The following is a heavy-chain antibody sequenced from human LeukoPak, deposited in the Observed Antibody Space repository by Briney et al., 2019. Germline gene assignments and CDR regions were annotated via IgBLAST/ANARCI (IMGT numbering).Heavy chain of an antibody. CDR3: ARGLDWGY. D-gene: IGHD3-16*01. Sequence: GGSLRLSCAASGFTFSSYGMSWVRHAPAKGMEWVSAVSGSGGSTNYADSVKGRFTISRDNSKNTLYLQMTSLRAEDTAVYYCARGLDWGYWGQGALVTVSS. CDR1: GFTFSSYG. V-gene: IGHV3-23*01. CDR2: VSGSGGST. J-gene: IGHJ4*02.